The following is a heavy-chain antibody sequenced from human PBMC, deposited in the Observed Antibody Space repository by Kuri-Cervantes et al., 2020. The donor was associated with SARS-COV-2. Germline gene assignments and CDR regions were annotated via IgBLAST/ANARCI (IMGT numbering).Heavy chain of an antibody. D-gene: IGHD2-15*01. CDR3: ATSLKSLAYCSGGSCYHIDY. CDR2: INPNSGGA. CDR1: GYTFTAYY. J-gene: IGHJ4*02. Sequence: ASVKVSCKASGYTFTAYYMHWVRQAPGQGLEWMGWINPNSGGANYAQKFQGRVTMTRDTSISTVYMELSRLRSDDTALYYCATSLKSLAYCSGGSCYHIDYWGQGTLVTVSS. V-gene: IGHV1-2*02.